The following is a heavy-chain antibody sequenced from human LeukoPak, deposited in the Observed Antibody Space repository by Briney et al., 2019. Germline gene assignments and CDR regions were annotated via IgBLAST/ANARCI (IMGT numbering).Heavy chain of an antibody. V-gene: IGHV3-30*18. CDR2: ISYDGSNK. CDR3: AKGAEMAAIPIYFDY. J-gene: IGHJ4*02. CDR1: GFTFSSYG. D-gene: IGHD5-24*01. Sequence: PGGSLRLSCAASGFTFSSYGMHWVRQAPGKGLEWVAVISYDGSNKYYTDSVKGRFTISRDNSKNTLYLQMNSLRAEDTAVYYCAKGAEMAAIPIYFDYWGQGTLVTVSS.